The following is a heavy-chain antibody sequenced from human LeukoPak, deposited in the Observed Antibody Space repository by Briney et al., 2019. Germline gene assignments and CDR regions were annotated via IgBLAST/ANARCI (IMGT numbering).Heavy chain of an antibody. J-gene: IGHJ4*02. D-gene: IGHD6-19*01. CDR2: IYYSGST. V-gene: IGHV4-30-4*01. CDR3: ARGWLVTRDKIPLDY. Sequence: SETLSLTCTVSDGSISSGDYYWSWIRQPPGKGLEWIGYIYYSGSTYYNPSLKSRVAISVDTSKNQFSLKLSSVTAADTAVYYCARGWLVTRDKIPLDYWGQGTLVTVSS. CDR1: DGSISSGDYY.